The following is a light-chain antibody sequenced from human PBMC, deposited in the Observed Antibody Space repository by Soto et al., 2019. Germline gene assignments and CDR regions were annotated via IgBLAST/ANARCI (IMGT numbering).Light chain of an antibody. CDR1: SGDVGAYNY. CDR3: SSHAASGV. Sequence: SALPQPPSASGSPGQSVAISCSGTSGDVGAYNYVSWYQQHPGKAPKLIIYEVNKRPSGVPDRFSGSKSGNTASLTVSGLQAEDEADYYCSSHAASGVFGGGTKLTVL. CDR2: EVN. J-gene: IGLJ3*02. V-gene: IGLV2-8*01.